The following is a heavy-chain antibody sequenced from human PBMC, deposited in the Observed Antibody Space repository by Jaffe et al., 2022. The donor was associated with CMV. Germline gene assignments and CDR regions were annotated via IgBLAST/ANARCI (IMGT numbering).Heavy chain of an antibody. J-gene: IGHJ4*02. CDR2: ISGSGGST. Sequence: EVQLLESGGGLVQPGGSLRLSCAASGFTFSSYAMSWVRQAPGKGLEWVSAISGSGGSTYYADSVKGRFTISRDNSKNTLYLQMNSLRAEDTAVYYCASPRGTVEMATSPFDYWGQGTLVTVSS. CDR3: ASPRGTVEMATSPFDY. V-gene: IGHV3-23*01. D-gene: IGHD5-12*01. CDR1: GFTFSSYA.